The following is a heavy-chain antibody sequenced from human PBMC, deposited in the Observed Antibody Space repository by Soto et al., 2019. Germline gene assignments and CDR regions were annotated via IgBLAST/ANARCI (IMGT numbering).Heavy chain of an antibody. CDR3: ARGLPYYDFWSGYYADYYYYGMDV. Sequence: SETLSLTCAVSGGSISSSNWWSWVRQPPGKGLEWIGEIYHSGSTNYNPSLKSRVTISVDKSKNQFSLKLSSVTAADTAVYYCARGLPYYDFWSGYYADYYYYGMDVWGQGTTVTVSS. CDR1: GGSISSSNW. CDR2: IYHSGST. D-gene: IGHD3-3*01. V-gene: IGHV4-4*02. J-gene: IGHJ6*02.